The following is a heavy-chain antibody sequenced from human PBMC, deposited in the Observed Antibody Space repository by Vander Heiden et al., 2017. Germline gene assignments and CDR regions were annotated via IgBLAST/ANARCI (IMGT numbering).Heavy chain of an antibody. D-gene: IGHD1-7*01. V-gene: IGHV3-15*01. Sequence: EVQLVESGGGLVKPGGSLRLSCAASGSTFYNAWMSWVRQAPGKGLEWVGRIKRKADGETVDYAAPVSGRFTISRDDSENTVYLHMDSLESGDTAVYYCTTMTTMNSNYWGQGTLVTVSS. CDR1: GSTFYNAW. CDR3: TTMTTMNSNY. CDR2: IKRKADGETV. J-gene: IGHJ4*02.